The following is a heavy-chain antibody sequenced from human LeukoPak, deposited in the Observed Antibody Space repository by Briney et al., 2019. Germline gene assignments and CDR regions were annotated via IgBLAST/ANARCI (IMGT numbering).Heavy chain of an antibody. Sequence: GGSLRLSCAASGFTFSSYSMNWVRQAPGKGLQWVANIKTDGSEKYYVDSVKGRFTISRDNSKNTLYLQMNSLRAEDTAVYYCARASVTYLDYWGQGTLVTVSS. CDR3: ARASVTYLDY. D-gene: IGHD2-21*02. CDR1: GFTFSSYS. J-gene: IGHJ4*02. CDR2: IKTDGSEK. V-gene: IGHV3-7*01.